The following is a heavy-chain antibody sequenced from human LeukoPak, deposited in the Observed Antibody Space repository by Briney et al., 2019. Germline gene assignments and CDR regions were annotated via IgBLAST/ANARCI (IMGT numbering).Heavy chain of an antibody. CDR3: ARDQGYYYGSGSYYNVGRDWFDP. V-gene: IGHV1-18*04. CDR2: ISAYNGNT. Sequence: ASVKVSCKASGYTFTSYGISWVRQAPGQGLEWMGWISAYNGNTNYARKLQGRVTMTTDTSTSTAYMELRSLRSDDTAVYYCARDQGYYYGSGSYYNVGRDWFDPWGQGTLVTVSS. CDR1: GYTFTSYG. D-gene: IGHD3-10*01. J-gene: IGHJ5*02.